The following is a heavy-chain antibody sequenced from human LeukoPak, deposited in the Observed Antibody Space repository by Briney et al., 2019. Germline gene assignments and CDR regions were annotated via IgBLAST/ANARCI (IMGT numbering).Heavy chain of an antibody. Sequence: GGSLRLSCAASGLTVSSNYMSWVRQAPGKGLEWVSVIYSGGSTYYADSVKGRFTISRDNSKNTLYLQMNSLRAEDTAVYYCARDAYDSSGYYPLDYWGQGTLVTVSS. CDR2: IYSGGST. D-gene: IGHD3-22*01. CDR1: GLTVSSNY. V-gene: IGHV3-53*01. J-gene: IGHJ4*02. CDR3: ARDAYDSSGYYPLDY.